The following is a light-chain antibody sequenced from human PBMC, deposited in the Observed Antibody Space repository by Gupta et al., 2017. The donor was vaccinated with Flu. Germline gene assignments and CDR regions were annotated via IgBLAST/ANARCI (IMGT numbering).Light chain of an antibody. V-gene: IGLV2-14*01. CDR1: SSDVVCYNY. CDR2: EDN. J-gene: IGLJ2*01. Sequence: IAISSTGTSSDVVCYNYVSWYQQHPGTAPKLLMCEDNHRPSGVPKRFSGSKSGTTASLSIYGLQAEDEADYYCTSCDSSPTRELFGGGTKLTVL. CDR3: TSCDSSPTREL.